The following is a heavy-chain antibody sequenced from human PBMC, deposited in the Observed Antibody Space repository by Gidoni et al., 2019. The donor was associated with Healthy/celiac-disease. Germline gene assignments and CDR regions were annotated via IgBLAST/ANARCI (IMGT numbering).Heavy chain of an antibody. CDR3: ARASGIAAAGTCWFDP. CDR1: GGSIRSSSYY. J-gene: IGHJ5*02. D-gene: IGHD6-13*01. V-gene: IGHV4-39*01. CDR2: IYYSGST. Sequence: QLQLQESGPGLVKPSETLSLTCTVSGGSIRSSSYYWGWIRQPPGKGLEWIGSIYYSGSTYYNPSLKSRVTISVDTSKNQFSLKLSSVTAADTAVYYCARASGIAAAGTCWFDPWGQGTLVTVSS.